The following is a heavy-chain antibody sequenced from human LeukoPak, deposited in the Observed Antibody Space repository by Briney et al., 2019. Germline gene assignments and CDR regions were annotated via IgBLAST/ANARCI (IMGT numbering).Heavy chain of an antibody. CDR3: AREAGAASPGY. J-gene: IGHJ4*02. Sequence: GGALRLSCAASGFTFSSYGMSWVRQAPGEGLEWVSVIRYDGNNKYYADSVKGRFTISRDNSKNTLYLQMNSLESEDTAVYYCAREAGAASPGYWGQGTLVTVSS. V-gene: IGHV3-30*02. CDR1: GFTFSSYG. CDR2: IRYDGNNK. D-gene: IGHD6-25*01.